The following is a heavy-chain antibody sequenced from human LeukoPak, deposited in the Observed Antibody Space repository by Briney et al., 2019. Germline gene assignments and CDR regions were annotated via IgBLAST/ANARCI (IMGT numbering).Heavy chain of an antibody. CDR2: IYNSGST. CDR3: ASQYYYDSSGYYDSLYFQH. CDR1: GGSIRSYY. J-gene: IGHJ1*01. Sequence: SETLSLTCTVSGGSIRSYYWSWLRQSAGKGLEWIGRIYNSGSTHYNPSLKSRVTMSVDTSKNQISLKLSSVIAADTAVYYCASQYYYDSSGYYDSLYFQHWGQGTLVTVSS. D-gene: IGHD3-22*01. V-gene: IGHV4-4*07.